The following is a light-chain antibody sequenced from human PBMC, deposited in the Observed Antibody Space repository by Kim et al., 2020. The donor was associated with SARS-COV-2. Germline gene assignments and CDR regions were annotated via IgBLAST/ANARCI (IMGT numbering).Light chain of an antibody. J-gene: IGLJ3*02. V-gene: IGLV6-57*01. CDR3: QSFDSNIQV. Sequence: NFMLTQPHSVSESPGKTVTISCTRSSGSIASTNVQWYQQRPGTSPTAVIFENNQRPSGVPDRFSGSIDGSSNSASLIISGLKTEDEADYYCQSFDSNIQVFGGGTKLTVL. CDR1: SGSIASTN. CDR2: ENN.